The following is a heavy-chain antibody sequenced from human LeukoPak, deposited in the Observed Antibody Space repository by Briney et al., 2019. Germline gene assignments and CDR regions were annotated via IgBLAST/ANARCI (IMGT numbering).Heavy chain of an antibody. V-gene: IGHV1-18*01. CDR3: AKGVKVPLLRYFSYYMDV. Sequence: GASVKVSCKASGYTFTSYGISWVRQAPGQGLEWMGWISAYNGNTNYAQKLQGRVTMTTDTSTSTAYMELRSLRAEDTAVYYCAKGVKVPLLRYFSYYMDVWGKGTTVTISS. D-gene: IGHD3-9*01. CDR1: GYTFTSYG. J-gene: IGHJ6*03. CDR2: ISAYNGNT.